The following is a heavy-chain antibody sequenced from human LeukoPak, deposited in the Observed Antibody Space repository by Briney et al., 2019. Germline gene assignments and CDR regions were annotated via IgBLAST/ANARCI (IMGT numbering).Heavy chain of an antibody. CDR2: ISSSSITI. Sequence: SGGSLRLSCAASGFTFSSYSLNWVRQAPGKGLEWVSFISSSSITIYYADSVKGRFTISRDNAEQSLYLQMNSLRAEDTAVYYCARDRGGSYSAIDYWGQGTLVTVSS. J-gene: IGHJ4*02. CDR3: ARDRGGSYSAIDY. CDR1: GFTFSSYS. V-gene: IGHV3-48*04. D-gene: IGHD2-15*01.